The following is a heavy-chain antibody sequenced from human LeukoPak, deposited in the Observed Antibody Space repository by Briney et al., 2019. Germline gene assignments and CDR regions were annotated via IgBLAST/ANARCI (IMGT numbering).Heavy chain of an antibody. CDR3: ARGRIAKLVVVHSFQYGMDV. J-gene: IGHJ6*02. V-gene: IGHV4-34*01. CDR1: GGSFTDYF. CDR2: MNGYRGNT. D-gene: IGHD3-22*01. Sequence: PSETLSLTSDVLGGSFTDYFGTGIRESPGKGREGVGEMNGYRGNTNYNPSLNSRASIPLEKSKNQFSLALRSVTAADTAVYSSARGRIAKLVVVHSFQYGMDVWGQGTTVTVSS.